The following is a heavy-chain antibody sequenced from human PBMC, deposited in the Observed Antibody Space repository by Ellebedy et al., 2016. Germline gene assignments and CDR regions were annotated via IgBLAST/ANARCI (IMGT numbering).Heavy chain of an antibody. V-gene: IGHV3-30*18. CDR3: AKEAEMTRIMSYFGLDV. J-gene: IGHJ6*02. D-gene: IGHD5-24*01. CDR2: ISHDGRDI. Sequence: GESLKISXAASGFSLSPYGGHWVRQAPGKGLEWVAVISHDGRDIYYADSVKGRFTISRDNSKNTPSLEMNSLRPEDTAVYYCAKEAEMTRIMSYFGLDVWGQGTTVTVSS. CDR1: GFSLSPYG.